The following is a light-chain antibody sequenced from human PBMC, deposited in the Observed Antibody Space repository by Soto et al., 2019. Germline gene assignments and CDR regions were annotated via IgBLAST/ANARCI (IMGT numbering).Light chain of an antibody. CDR2: GAS. CDR3: QQDNNWPRALT. J-gene: IGKJ4*01. V-gene: IGKV3-15*01. CDR1: QSVSSN. Sequence: EIVMTQSPATLSVSPGERATFSCRASQSVSSNLAWYQQKPGQAPRLLIYGASTRATGIPARFSGSESGTEFTLTISSLQSEDFAVYYCQQDNNWPRALTFGGGTKVEIK.